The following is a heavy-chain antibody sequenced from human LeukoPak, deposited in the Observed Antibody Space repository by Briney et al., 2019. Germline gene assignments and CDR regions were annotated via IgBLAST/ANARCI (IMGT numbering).Heavy chain of an antibody. Sequence: PSETLSLTCTVSGGSISNYYWSWIRQPPGKGLEWIGYISDSGTTNYNPSLKSRVTTSLDTSKNQFSLQLRSVTVADTAVYYCARDFMVRGDQVTYYYYYMDVWGTGATITVSS. V-gene: IGHV4-59*01. CDR1: GGSISNYY. CDR3: ARDFMVRGDQVTYYYYYMDV. D-gene: IGHD3-10*01. CDR2: ISDSGTT. J-gene: IGHJ6*03.